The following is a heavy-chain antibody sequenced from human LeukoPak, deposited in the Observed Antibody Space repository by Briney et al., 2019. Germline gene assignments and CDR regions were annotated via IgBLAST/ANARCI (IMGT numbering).Heavy chain of an antibody. V-gene: IGHV1-69*04. D-gene: IGHD6-19*01. J-gene: IGHJ4*02. CDR2: IIPILGIA. CDR1: GGTFSSYT. Sequence: TVKVSCKASGGTFSSYTISWVRQAPGQGLEWMGRIIPILGIANYAQKFQGRVTITADKSTSTAYMELSSLRSEDTAVYYCARDLSWVAGILDYWGQGTLVTVSS. CDR3: ARDLSWVAGILDY.